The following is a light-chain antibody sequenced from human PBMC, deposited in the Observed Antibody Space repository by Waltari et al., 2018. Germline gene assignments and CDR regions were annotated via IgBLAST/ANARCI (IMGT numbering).Light chain of an antibody. CDR2: AAS. J-gene: IGKJ1*01. Sequence: DIQMTQSPSSLSASIGDRVTITCRASQGISHSLAWSQQKPDKVPKLLIYAASTLQSGVPSRFSGSGSGTDFTLTISSLQPEDVATYYCQNYNSVPRTFGQGTKVEIK. CDR1: QGISHS. V-gene: IGKV1-27*01. CDR3: QNYNSVPRT.